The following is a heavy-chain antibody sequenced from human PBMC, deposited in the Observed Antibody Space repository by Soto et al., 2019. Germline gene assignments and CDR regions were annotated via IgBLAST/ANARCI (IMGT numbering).Heavy chain of an antibody. D-gene: IGHD3-10*01. J-gene: IGHJ4*02. V-gene: IGHV1-69*02. Sequence: QVQLVQSGADVKKPGSSVKVSCKASGDTFNFYTNNWVRQAPGLGLEWMGRFNPILTMSNYAQKFEGRVRITADKSTSTAYMELSRLRAEDTAMYYCATSYGSGYRAFDFWGQGALVTVSS. CDR1: GDTFNFYT. CDR2: FNPILTMS. CDR3: ATSYGSGYRAFDF.